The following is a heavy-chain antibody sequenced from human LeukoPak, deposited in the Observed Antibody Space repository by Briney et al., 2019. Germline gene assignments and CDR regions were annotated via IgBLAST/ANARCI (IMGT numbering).Heavy chain of an antibody. CDR1: GFTVSSKY. V-gene: IGHV3-66*01. CDR2: IYSGGGS. D-gene: IGHD6-19*01. Sequence: GGSLRLSCAASGFTVSSKYMSWVRQAPGKGLMWLSVIYSGGGSNYAESVKGRFTISRDTSKNTLFLQMNNLRAEDTADYCARVGYSSGWYRNWGQGTLVTVSS. CDR3: ARVGYSSGWYRN. J-gene: IGHJ4*02.